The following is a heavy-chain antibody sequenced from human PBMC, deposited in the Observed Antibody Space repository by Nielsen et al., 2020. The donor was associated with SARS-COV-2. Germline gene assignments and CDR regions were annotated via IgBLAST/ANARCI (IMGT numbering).Heavy chain of an antibody. CDR2: ISSSSSYI. CDR3: ARDPYCSKLVY. D-gene: IGHD2-2*01. CDR1: GFTFSSYS. V-gene: IGHV3-21*01. J-gene: IGHJ4*02. Sequence: GESLKISCAASGFTFSSYSMNWVRQAPGKGLEWVSSISSSSSYIYYADSVKGRFTISRDNAKNSLYLQMNSLRAEDTAVYYCARDPYCSKLVYWGQGTLVTVSS.